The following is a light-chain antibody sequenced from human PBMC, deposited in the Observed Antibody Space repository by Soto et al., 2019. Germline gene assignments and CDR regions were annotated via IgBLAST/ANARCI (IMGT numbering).Light chain of an antibody. J-gene: IGLJ1*01. V-gene: IGLV2-8*01. CDR2: EVS. CDR1: SSDVGAYNY. CDR3: SSYAGPTNLLYV. Sequence: QSVLTQPPSASGSPGQSVTISCSGTSSDVGAYNYVSWYQQHPGKAPRLLIYEVSQRPSGVPDRFSGSKSANTASLTVSGLQPGDEDDYNCSSYAGPTNLLYVFGTGTKVTV.